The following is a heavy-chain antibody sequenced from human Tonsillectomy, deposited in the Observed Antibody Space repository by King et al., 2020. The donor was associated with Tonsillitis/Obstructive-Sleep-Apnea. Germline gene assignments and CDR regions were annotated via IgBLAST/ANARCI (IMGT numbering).Heavy chain of an antibody. CDR3: ARPTGYCSGGSCYVCAFDI. D-gene: IGHD2-15*01. CDR2: IYPGDSDT. J-gene: IGHJ3*02. CDR1: GYSFTSYW. Sequence: EVQLVESGAEVKKPGESLKISCKGSGYSFTSYWIGWVRQMPGKGLEWMGIIYPGDSDTRYSPSFQGQVTISADKSISTAYLQWSSLKASDTAMYYCARPTGYCSGGSCYVCAFDIWGQGTMVTVSS. V-gene: IGHV5-51*01.